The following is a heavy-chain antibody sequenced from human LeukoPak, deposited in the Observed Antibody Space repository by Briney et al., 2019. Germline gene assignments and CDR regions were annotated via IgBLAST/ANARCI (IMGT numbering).Heavy chain of an antibody. J-gene: IGHJ4*02. CDR2: ISAYNGNT. CDR3: ARDGVFKYDKSGYYLPNNRIFDY. CDR1: GYTFTSYG. Sequence: ASVKVSCKASGYTFTSYGISWVRQALGQGLEWMGWISAYNGNTNYAQKLQGRVTMTTDTSTSTAYMELRSLRSDDTAVYYCARDGVFKYDKSGYYLPNNRIFDYGGQGTLVTVSS. D-gene: IGHD3-22*01. V-gene: IGHV1-18*01.